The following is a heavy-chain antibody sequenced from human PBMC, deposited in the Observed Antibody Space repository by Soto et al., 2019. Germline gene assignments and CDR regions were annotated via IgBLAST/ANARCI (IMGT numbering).Heavy chain of an antibody. Sequence: QVQLMQSGAEVKRPGASVKVSCKASGDTFTNYCIHWVRQAPGQGLEWMGTVNPSGGHTTYAQHFLGRVTMTRDTSTSTLYMELTSLTSDDTAVYYFARGGHVVVVTAALDYWGQGTLVTVSS. CDR1: GDTFTNYC. CDR3: ARGGHVVVVTAALDY. D-gene: IGHD2-21*02. J-gene: IGHJ4*02. CDR2: VNPSGGHT. V-gene: IGHV1-46*01.